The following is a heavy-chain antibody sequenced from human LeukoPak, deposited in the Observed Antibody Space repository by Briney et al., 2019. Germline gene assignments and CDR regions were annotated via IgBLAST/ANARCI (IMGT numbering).Heavy chain of an antibody. CDR1: GFTFTSHE. D-gene: IGHD3-22*01. CDR3: AKTQGYYDC. J-gene: IGHJ4*02. V-gene: IGHV3-23*01. Sequence: HTGGSLRLSCAASGFTFTSHEMNWVRQAPGKGLECVSGIGVGGTTYYADPVKGRFTISRDTSKNTLYLQMNSLRAEDTAVYYCAKTQGYYDCWGQGTLVTVSS. CDR2: IGVGGTT.